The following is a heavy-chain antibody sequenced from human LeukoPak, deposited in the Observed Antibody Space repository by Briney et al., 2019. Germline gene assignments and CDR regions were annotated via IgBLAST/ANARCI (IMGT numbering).Heavy chain of an antibody. CDR2: IDTDGSRT. Sequence: AGGSLRLSCAASGFTFSSYSMNWVRQAPGKGLVWVSRIDTDGSRTIYADSVKGRFTISRDNAKNTLYLQMNSLRAEDTAVYYCARDLGYSHFDYWGQGTLVTVSS. J-gene: IGHJ4*02. CDR1: GFTFSSYS. V-gene: IGHV3-74*01. CDR3: ARDLGYSHFDY. D-gene: IGHD5-18*01.